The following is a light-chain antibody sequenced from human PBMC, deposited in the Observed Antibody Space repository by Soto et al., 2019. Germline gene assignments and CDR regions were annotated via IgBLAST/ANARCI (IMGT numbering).Light chain of an antibody. J-gene: IGKJ2*01. CDR2: DAS. CDR3: QQRNLT. V-gene: IGKV3-11*01. CDR1: QSVSSY. Sequence: EIVLTQSPATLSLSPGERATLSCRASQSVSSYLAWYQQKPGQAPRLLIYDASNRATGIPARFSGSGSGTDFTLTISSLEPEDFAVYYCQQRNLTFGQGTKLEIK.